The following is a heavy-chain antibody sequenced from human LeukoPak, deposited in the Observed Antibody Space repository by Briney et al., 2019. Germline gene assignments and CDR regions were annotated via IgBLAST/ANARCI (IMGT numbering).Heavy chain of an antibody. CDR3: ASWAGGVRALIIHVFDY. Sequence: GGSLRLSCAASGFTFSSYGMHWVRQAPGKGLEWVAFIRYDGSNKYYADSVKGRFTISRDNSKNTLYLQMNSLRAEDTAVYFCASWAGGVRALIIHVFDYWGQGTLVTVS. CDR1: GFTFSSYG. J-gene: IGHJ4*02. V-gene: IGHV3-30*02. D-gene: IGHD3-10*01. CDR2: IRYDGSNK.